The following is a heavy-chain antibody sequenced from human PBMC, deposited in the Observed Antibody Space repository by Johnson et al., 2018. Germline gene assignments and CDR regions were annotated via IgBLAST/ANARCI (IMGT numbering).Heavy chain of an antibody. Sequence: QVQLVESGAEVKKPGSSVKVSCKASGGTFSSYAISWVRQAPGQGLEWMGGIIPIFGTANYAQKFQGRVTITADEPTSTAYMELSSRRYEDTAVYYCERALYEGFLESGIPYYYYYGMDVWGQGTTVTVSS. CDR3: ERALYEGFLESGIPYYYYYGMDV. CDR2: IIPIFGTA. J-gene: IGHJ6*02. CDR1: GGTFSSYA. D-gene: IGHD3-3*01. V-gene: IGHV1-69*01.